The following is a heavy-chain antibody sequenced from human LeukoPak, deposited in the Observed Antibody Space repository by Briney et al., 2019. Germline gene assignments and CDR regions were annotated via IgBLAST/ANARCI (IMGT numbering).Heavy chain of an antibody. CDR3: ARATLTLAAGGDY. J-gene: IGHJ4*02. D-gene: IGHD4/OR15-4a*01. V-gene: IGHV4-59*12. CDR2: IYYSGST. Sequence: SETLSLTCTVSGGSISSYYWSWIRQPPGKGLEWIGYIYYSGSTNYNPSLKSRVTISVDTTKNQFSLKLSSVTAADTAVYYCARATLTLAAGGDYWGQGTLVTVSS. CDR1: GGSISSYY.